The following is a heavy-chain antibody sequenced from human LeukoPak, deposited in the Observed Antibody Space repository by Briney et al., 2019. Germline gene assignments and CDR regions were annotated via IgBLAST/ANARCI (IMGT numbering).Heavy chain of an antibody. Sequence: SETLSLTCAVYGGSFSGYYWSWIRQPPGKGLEWIGEINHSGSTNYNPSLKSRVTISVDTSKNQFSLKLSSVTAADTAVYYCARVLYSYGSWGAFDIWGQGTMVTVSS. CDR3: ARVLYSYGSWGAFDI. J-gene: IGHJ3*02. D-gene: IGHD5-18*01. CDR1: GGSFSGYY. CDR2: INHSGST. V-gene: IGHV4-34*01.